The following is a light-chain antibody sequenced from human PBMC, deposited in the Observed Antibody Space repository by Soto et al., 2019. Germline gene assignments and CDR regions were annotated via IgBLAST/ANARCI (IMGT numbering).Light chain of an antibody. CDR1: QSISGW. CDR3: QQYNSFSLIT. CDR2: DAS. V-gene: IGKV1-5*01. J-gene: IGKJ5*01. Sequence: DIQLTQSPSSLSASVGDRVTITCRASQSISGWLAWYQQKPGKAPKLLIYDASSLESGVPSRFSGSGSGTEFTLTISNLQPDDFATYFCQQYNSFSLITFGQGTRLEIK.